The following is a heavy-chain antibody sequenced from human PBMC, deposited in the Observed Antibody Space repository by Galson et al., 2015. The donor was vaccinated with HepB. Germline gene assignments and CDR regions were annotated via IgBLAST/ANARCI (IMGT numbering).Heavy chain of an antibody. D-gene: IGHD3-10*01. Sequence: SLRLSCAASGFTFSSYSMNWVRQAPGKGLEWVSSISSSSSYIYYADSVKGRFTISRDNAKNSLYLQMNSLRAEDTAVYYCARVSGSGSYYYHWGQGSLVTVSS. CDR2: ISSSSSYI. J-gene: IGHJ4*02. V-gene: IGHV3-21*01. CDR3: ARVSGSGSYYYH. CDR1: GFTFSSYS.